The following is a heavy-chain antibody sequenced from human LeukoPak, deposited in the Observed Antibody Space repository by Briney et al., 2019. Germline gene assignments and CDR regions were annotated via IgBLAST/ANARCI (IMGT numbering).Heavy chain of an antibody. Sequence: ASVKVSCKVSGYTLTELSMHWVRQAPGKGLEWMGGFDPEDGETIYAQKFQGRVTMTEDTSTDTAYMELSSLRSEDTAVYYCATDDAVAGYFDYWGQGTLVTVSS. CDR1: GYTLTELS. D-gene: IGHD6-19*01. J-gene: IGHJ4*02. V-gene: IGHV1-24*01. CDR3: ATDDAVAGYFDY. CDR2: FDPEDGET.